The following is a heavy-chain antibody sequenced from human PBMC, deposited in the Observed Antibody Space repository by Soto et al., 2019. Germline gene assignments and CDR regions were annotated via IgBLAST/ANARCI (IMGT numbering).Heavy chain of an antibody. Sequence: WPRQAPGQGLEWMGGIIPIFGTANYAQKFQGRVTITADESTSTAYMELSSLRSEDTAVYYCARYGTGIRNWGKGTFVIVSS. CDR3: ARYGTGIRN. V-gene: IGHV1-69*01. CDR2: IIPIFGTA. D-gene: IGHD3-10*01. J-gene: IGHJ4*02.